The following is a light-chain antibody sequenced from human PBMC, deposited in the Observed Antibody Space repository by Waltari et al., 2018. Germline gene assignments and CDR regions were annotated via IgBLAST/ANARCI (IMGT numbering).Light chain of an antibody. CDR2: DAS. CDR3: QERSNWPGGS. J-gene: IGKJ4*01. Sequence: EIVLTQSPATLSLSPGESATLSCRASQSVNTYLAWYQQKPGQAPRLRIYDASNRATGIPARFVGSGSGTDGTRTISSLEAEDFAVYYCQERSNWPGGSFGGGTKVDIK. V-gene: IGKV3-11*01. CDR1: QSVNTY.